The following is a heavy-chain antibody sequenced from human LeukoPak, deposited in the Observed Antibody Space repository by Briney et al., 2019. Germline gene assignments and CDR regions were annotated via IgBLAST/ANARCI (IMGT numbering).Heavy chain of an antibody. D-gene: IGHD3-3*01. CDR3: AKAHARNYDFWSGSDYYYGMDV. CDR1: GFTFSSYA. J-gene: IGHJ6*02. CDR2: ISGSGGST. Sequence: GGSLRLSCAASGFTFSSYAMSWVRQAPGEGLEWVSAISGSGGSTYYADSVKGRFTISRDNSKNTLYLQMNSLRAEDTAVYYCAKAHARNYDFWSGSDYYYGMDVWGQGTTVTVSS. V-gene: IGHV3-23*01.